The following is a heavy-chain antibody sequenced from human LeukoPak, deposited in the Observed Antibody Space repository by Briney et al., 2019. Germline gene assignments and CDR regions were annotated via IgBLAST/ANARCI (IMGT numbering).Heavy chain of an antibody. CDR1: GFTFSSYA. J-gene: IGHJ4*02. D-gene: IGHD3-22*01. V-gene: IGHV3-30-3*01. CDR3: ARDLHYYDSSGYYAY. Sequence: PGGSLRLSCAASGFTFSSYAMHWVRQAPGKGLEWVAVISYDGSNKYYADSVKGRFTISRDNSKNTLYLQMNSLRAEDTAVYYCARDLHYYDSSGYYAYWGQGTLVTVPS. CDR2: ISYDGSNK.